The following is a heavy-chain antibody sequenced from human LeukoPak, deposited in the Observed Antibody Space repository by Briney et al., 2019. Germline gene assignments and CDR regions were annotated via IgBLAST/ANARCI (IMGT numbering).Heavy chain of an antibody. V-gene: IGHV3-7*01. Sequence: PGGSLRLSCAASGFPFSGYWMTWVRQAPGKGLQWVASIKQDARDSRHVDSVKGRFTISRDNAKNSLFLQMNNLRPGDTAVYYCAKNIAAPGRVDYQLYGMDEWGQGTTVTVSS. CDR3: AKNIAAPGRVDYQLYGMDE. D-gene: IGHD6-25*01. J-gene: IGHJ6*02. CDR2: IKQDARDS. CDR1: GFPFSGYW.